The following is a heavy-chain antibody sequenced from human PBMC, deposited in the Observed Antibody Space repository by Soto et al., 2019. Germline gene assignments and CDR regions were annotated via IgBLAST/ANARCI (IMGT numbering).Heavy chain of an antibody. Sequence: GGSMRLSCAASGFTFCSYWMSWVRQAPGKGLEWVANIKQDGSEKYYVDSVKGRFTISRDNAKNSLYLQMNSLRAEDTAVYYCARDAGWSIAPSYFDYWGQGTLVTVSS. CDR1: GFTFCSYW. V-gene: IGHV3-7*05. CDR3: ARDAGWSIAPSYFDY. CDR2: IKQDGSEK. D-gene: IGHD6-6*01. J-gene: IGHJ4*02.